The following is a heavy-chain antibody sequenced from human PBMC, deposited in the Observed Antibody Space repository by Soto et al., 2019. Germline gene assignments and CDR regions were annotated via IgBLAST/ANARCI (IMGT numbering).Heavy chain of an antibody. V-gene: IGHV3-66*01. Sequence: GGSLRLSCAASGFTVSSKYMSWVRQAPGKGLEWVSLIQSGGPTYYADSVKGRFTISRDTSENTVHLQMDSLRAEDTAVYYCARDDVLCDGGRCYAVSLVVWCKGPMVTVSS. J-gene: IGHJ6*04. CDR2: IQSGGPT. D-gene: IGHD2-15*01. CDR3: ARDDVLCDGGRCYAVSLVV. CDR1: GFTVSSKY.